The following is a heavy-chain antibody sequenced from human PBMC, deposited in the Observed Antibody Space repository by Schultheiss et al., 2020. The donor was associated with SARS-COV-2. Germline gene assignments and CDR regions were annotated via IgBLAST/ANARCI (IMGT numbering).Heavy chain of an antibody. CDR3: ARGPSPTGTDAFDI. Sequence: GSLRLSCAASGFTFSSYSMNWVRQAPGKGLEYVSAISSNGGSTYYADSVKGRFTISRDNSKNTLYLQMNSLRAEDTAVYYCARGPSPTGTDAFDIWGQGTMVTVSS. CDR2: ISSNGGST. CDR1: GFTFSSYS. J-gene: IGHJ3*02. D-gene: IGHD4-17*01. V-gene: IGHV3-64*04.